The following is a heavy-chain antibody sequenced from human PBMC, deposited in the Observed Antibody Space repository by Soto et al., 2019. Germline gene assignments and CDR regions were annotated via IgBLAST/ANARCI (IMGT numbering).Heavy chain of an antibody. V-gene: IGHV3-64*02. CDR2: ISSNGGST. J-gene: IGHJ3*02. Sequence: EVQLVESGEGLVQPGGSLRLSCAASGFTFSSYAMHWVRQAPGKGLEYVSAISSNGGSTYYADSVKGRFTISRDNSKNTLYLQMGSLRAEDMAVYYCARESCEGSSAFDIWGQGTMVTVSS. CDR3: ARESCEGSSAFDI. CDR1: GFTFSSYA.